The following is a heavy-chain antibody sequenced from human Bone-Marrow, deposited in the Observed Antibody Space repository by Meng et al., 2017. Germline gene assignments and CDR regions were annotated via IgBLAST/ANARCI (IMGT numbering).Heavy chain of an antibody. V-gene: IGHV1-46*01. Sequence: EIKWMGIINPSGGSTSYAQKFQGRVTMTRDTSTSTVYMELSSLRSEDTAVYYCARDQGGYSSGWYNWFDPWGQGTLVTSPQ. D-gene: IGHD6-19*01. J-gene: IGHJ5*02. CDR3: ARDQGGYSSGWYNWFDP. CDR2: INPSGGST.